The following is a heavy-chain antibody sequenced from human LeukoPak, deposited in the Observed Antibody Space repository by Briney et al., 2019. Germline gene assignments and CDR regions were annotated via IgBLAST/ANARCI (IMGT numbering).Heavy chain of an antibody. J-gene: IGHJ4*02. Sequence: PSETLSLTCAVYGGSFSGYYWSWIRQPPGKGLEWIGYIYHSGDTNHNPSLKSRVTISTDTSKNQFSLELRSVTAADTAVYYCARHPFATPFDSWGQGILVTVSS. CDR2: IYHSGDT. V-gene: IGHV4-59*08. CDR1: GGSFSGYY. CDR3: ARHPFATPFDS. D-gene: IGHD2-15*01.